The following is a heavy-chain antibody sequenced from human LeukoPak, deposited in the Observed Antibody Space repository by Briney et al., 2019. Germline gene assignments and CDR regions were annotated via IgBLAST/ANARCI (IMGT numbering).Heavy chain of an antibody. CDR3: AKLPIVGNWFDP. V-gene: IGHV3-21*04. CDR1: GFTFSTYS. D-gene: IGHD3-22*01. CDR2: ISSTSNYI. J-gene: IGHJ5*02. Sequence: GGSLRLSCAASGFTFSTYSMNWVRQAPGKGLEWVSSISSTSNYIYYADSMKGRFTISRDNAKNAVFLQMNSLRAEDTAVYYCAKLPIVGNWFDPWGQGTLVTVSS.